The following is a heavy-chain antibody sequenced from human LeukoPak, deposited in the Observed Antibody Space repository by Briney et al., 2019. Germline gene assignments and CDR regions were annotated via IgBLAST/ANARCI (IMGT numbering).Heavy chain of an antibody. CDR2: ISYSGIT. CDR3: AKEPTGDKSFDY. V-gene: IGHV4-39*07. D-gene: IGHD7-27*01. CDR1: GDSMSSGSYY. J-gene: IGHJ4*02. Sequence: SETLSLTCTVSGDSMSSGSYYWGWIRQPPGKGLEWIVTISYSGITYYNPSLESRVTISVDTSKNQFSLRLSFVTAADTAVYYCAKEPTGDKSFDYWGQGTLVTVSS.